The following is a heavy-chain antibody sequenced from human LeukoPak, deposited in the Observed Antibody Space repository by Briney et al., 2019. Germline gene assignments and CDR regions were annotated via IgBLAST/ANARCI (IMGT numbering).Heavy chain of an antibody. CDR1: GFTVSSNY. V-gene: IGHV3-53*01. CDR3: ATDAH. J-gene: IGHJ4*02. Sequence: PGGSLRLSCAASGFTVSSNYISWVRQAPGKGLEWVSLIYSGGSTYYADSVKGRFSISRDNSRNTLFLQMNGLRAEDTAVYYCATDAHWGQGTLVTVSS. CDR2: IYSGGST.